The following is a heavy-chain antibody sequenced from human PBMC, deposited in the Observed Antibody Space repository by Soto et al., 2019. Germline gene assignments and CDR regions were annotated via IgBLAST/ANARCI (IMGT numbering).Heavy chain of an antibody. CDR3: AKDNCSGGDCFSRFDC. CDR1: GFIFSNYG. J-gene: IGHJ4*02. D-gene: IGHD2-15*01. V-gene: IGHV3-30*18. Sequence: QVQLVESGGGVVQPGRSLRLSCVPSGFIFSNYGMHWVRQAPGKALEWVAVISYDGNKKDYGDSVKGRFTISRENSKNALYLQMSSLRTEDTAIYYCAKDNCSGGDCFSRFDCWGQGTQVTVSS. CDR2: ISYDGNKK.